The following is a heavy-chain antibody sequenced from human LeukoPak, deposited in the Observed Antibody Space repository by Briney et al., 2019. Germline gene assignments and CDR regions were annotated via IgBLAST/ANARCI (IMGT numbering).Heavy chain of an antibody. V-gene: IGHV3-23*01. CDR1: GFTFSSYA. J-gene: IGHJ3*02. CDR3: AKEYSSSSATTRAFDI. Sequence: PGGSLRLSCAASGFTFSSYAMSWVRQAPGKGLEWVSAISGSGGSTYYADSVKGRFTISRDNSKNTLYLQMNSLRAEDTAVYYCAKEYSSSSATTRAFDIWGQGTMVTVSS. CDR2: ISGSGGST. D-gene: IGHD6-6*01.